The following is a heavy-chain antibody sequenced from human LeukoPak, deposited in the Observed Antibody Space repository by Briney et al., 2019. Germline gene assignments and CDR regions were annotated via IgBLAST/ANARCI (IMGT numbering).Heavy chain of an antibody. Sequence: SETLSLTCTVSGGSISSGDYYWSWIRQPPGKGLEWIGYIYYSGSTYYNPSLKSRVTISVDTSKNQFSLKLSSVTAADTAVYYCARVSGWYNYFGYWGQGTLVTVSS. V-gene: IGHV4-30-4*08. D-gene: IGHD6-19*01. CDR1: GGSISSGDYY. J-gene: IGHJ4*02. CDR2: IYYSGST. CDR3: ARVSGWYNYFGY.